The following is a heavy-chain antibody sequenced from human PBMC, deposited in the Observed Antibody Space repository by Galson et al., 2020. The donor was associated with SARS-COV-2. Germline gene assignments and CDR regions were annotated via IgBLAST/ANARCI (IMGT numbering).Heavy chain of an antibody. CDR2: ISYDGSNK. J-gene: IGHJ4*02. D-gene: IGHD1-26*01. Sequence: SCAASGFTFSSYAMHWVRQAPGKGLEWVAVISYDGSNKYYADSVKGRFTISRDNSKNTLYLQMNSLRAEDTAVYYCARTPGGSYWGYFDYWGQGTLVTVSS. V-gene: IGHV3-30-3*01. CDR3: ARTPGGSYWGYFDY. CDR1: GFTFSSYA.